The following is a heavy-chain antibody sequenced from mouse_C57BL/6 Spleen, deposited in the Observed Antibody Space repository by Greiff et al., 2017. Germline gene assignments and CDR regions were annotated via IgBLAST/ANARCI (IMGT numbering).Heavy chain of an antibody. CDR3: ARRAYDVHSWFAY. CDR1: GYTFTSYW. J-gene: IGHJ3*01. V-gene: IGHV1-64*01. CDR2: IHPTSGST. D-gene: IGHD2-12*01. Sequence: QVQLQQPGAELVKPGASVKLSCKASGYTFTSYWMHWVKQRPGQGLEWIGMIHPTSGSTNYNEKFKGKATLTVDKSSSTAYMQLSSLTSEDSAVYYCARRAYDVHSWFAYRGQGTLVTVSA.